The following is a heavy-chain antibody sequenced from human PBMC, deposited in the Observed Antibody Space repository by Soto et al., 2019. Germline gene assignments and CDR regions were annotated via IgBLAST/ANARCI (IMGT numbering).Heavy chain of an antibody. J-gene: IGHJ4*02. CDR3: ARGWTLWLPPPIDY. Sequence: SETLSLTCAVYGGSFSGYYWTWIRQPPGTGLEWIGEINHSGSTNYNPSLKSRVTISVDTSKNQFSLKLTSVTAADTAVYYCARGWTLWLPPPIDYWGQGTLVTVSS. CDR2: INHSGST. D-gene: IGHD6-19*01. CDR1: GGSFSGYY. V-gene: IGHV4-34*01.